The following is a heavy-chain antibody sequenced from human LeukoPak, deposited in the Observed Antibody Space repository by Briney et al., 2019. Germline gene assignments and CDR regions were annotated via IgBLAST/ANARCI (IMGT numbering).Heavy chain of an antibody. Sequence: GGSLRLSCAASGFTFRDYDMTWIRQAPGKGLEWVSYISSSDTTMYNADSVKGRFTISRDNAKNSLYLQMNSLRAEDTAVYYCAREGRITMVRAPRGLFDYWGQGTLVTVSS. D-gene: IGHD3-10*01. CDR3: AREGRITMVRAPRGLFDY. CDR1: GFTFRDYD. V-gene: IGHV3-11*01. J-gene: IGHJ4*02. CDR2: ISSSDTTM.